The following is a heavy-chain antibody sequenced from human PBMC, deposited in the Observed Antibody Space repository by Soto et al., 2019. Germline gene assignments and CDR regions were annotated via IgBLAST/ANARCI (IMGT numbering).Heavy chain of an antibody. CDR1: GYTFTRYG. CDR3: AMVDVYVTPSPQDV. Sequence: QVQLVQSGAEVKNPGASVKVSCKASGYTFTRYGIGWARQAPGQGLEWMGWINTYNGNTNYAQNVQGRVTLTTDTATSTAYMEVRSLRSNDTAIYYCAMVDVYVTPSPQDVWGQGTTVIGSS. CDR2: INTYNGNT. J-gene: IGHJ6*02. V-gene: IGHV1-18*01. D-gene: IGHD3-16*01.